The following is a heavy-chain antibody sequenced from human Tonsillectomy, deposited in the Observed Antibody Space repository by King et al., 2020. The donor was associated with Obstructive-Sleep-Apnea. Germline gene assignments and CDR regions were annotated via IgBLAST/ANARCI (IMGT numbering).Heavy chain of an antibody. D-gene: IGHD3-9*01. CDR2: ISSSSTFI. CDR3: ASGTTDELRDFDWLLSAYFQF. V-gene: IGHV3-21*01. CDR1: GFTFSTYT. J-gene: IGHJ1*01. Sequence: DVQLVESGGGLVKPGGSLRLSCAVSGFTFSTYTMNWVRQAPGKGLEWVASISSSSTFIYHADSVKGRLSISRDNAKNSLHLQMNNLRAEDTAVYYCASGTTDELRDFDWLLSAYFQFWGQGTLVTVSS.